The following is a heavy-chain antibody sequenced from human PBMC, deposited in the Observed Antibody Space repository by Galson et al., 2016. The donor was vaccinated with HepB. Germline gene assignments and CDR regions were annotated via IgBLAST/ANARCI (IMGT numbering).Heavy chain of an antibody. Sequence: SVKVSCKASGYTFTHYSVHWVRQAPGQRLEWMGWINADNTNTKYSQKFQGRVTITRDTSATTAYMELSSLTSEDTAVYYCANKRVEAFDIWGQGTMGTVSS. CDR3: ANKRVEAFDI. J-gene: IGHJ3*02. V-gene: IGHV1-3*01. CDR2: INADNTNT. D-gene: IGHD2-15*01. CDR1: GYTFTHYS.